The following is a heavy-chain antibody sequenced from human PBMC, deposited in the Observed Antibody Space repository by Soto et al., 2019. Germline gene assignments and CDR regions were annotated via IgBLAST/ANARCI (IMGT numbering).Heavy chain of an antibody. CDR3: ANDYDFWSGYQHGGGMDV. D-gene: IGHD3-3*01. Sequence: PGLSLRLSSAASELTFSSYAVICLLQSRLKGLEWVSAISGSGGSTYYADSVKGRFTISRDNSKNTLYLQMNSLRAEDTAVYYCANDYDFWSGYQHGGGMDVWGQGTTVTVSS. CDR2: ISGSGGST. CDR1: ELTFSSYA. J-gene: IGHJ6*02. V-gene: IGHV3-23*01.